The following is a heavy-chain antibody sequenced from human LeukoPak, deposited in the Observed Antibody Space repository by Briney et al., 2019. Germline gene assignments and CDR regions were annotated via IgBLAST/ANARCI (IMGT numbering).Heavy chain of an antibody. CDR1: GYSISSGYY. Sequence: SETLSLTCAVSGYSISSGYYWGWIRQPPGRGLGWIGSIYHSGSTYYNPSLKSRVTISVDTSKNQFSLKLSSVAAADTAVYYCARDRETRGFDYWGQGTLVTVSS. J-gene: IGHJ4*02. V-gene: IGHV4-38-2*02. D-gene: IGHD5-24*01. CDR3: ARDRETRGFDY. CDR2: IYHSGST.